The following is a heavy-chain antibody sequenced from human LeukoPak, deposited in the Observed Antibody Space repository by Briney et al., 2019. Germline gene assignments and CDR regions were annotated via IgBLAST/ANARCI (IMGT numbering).Heavy chain of an antibody. V-gene: IGHV3-66*02. CDR2: LYSGGST. Sequence: GGSLRLSCAASGFTVSSNYMSWVRQAPGKGLEWVSVLYSGGSTYYADSVKGRFTISRDNSKNTLYLQMNSLRAEDTAVYYCAKAPATYYYYMDVWGKGTTVTVSS. CDR1: GFTVSSNY. CDR3: AKAPATYYYYMDV. J-gene: IGHJ6*03.